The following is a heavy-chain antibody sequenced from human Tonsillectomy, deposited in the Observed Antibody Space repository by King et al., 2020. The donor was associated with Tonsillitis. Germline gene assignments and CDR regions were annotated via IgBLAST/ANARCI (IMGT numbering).Heavy chain of an antibody. Sequence: VQLVESGGGLVKPGGSLRLSCAASGFTFSSYSMNWVRQAPGKGLEWVSSISSSSSYIYYADSVKGRFTISRDNAKNSLYLQMNSLRAEDTAVYYCASWDPLLLWFGDDAFDIWGQGTMVTVSS. J-gene: IGHJ3*02. D-gene: IGHD3-10*01. V-gene: IGHV3-21*06. CDR2: ISSSSSYI. CDR1: GFTFSSYS. CDR3: ASWDPLLLWFGDDAFDI.